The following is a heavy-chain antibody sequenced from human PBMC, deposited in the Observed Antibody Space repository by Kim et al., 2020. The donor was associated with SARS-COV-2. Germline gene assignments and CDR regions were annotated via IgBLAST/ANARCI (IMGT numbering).Heavy chain of an antibody. V-gene: IGHV3-30*04. Sequence: GGSLRLSCAASGFTFSSYAMHWVRQAPGKGLEWVAVISYDGSNKYYADSVKGRFTISRDNSKNTLYLQMNSLRAEDTAVYYCARPYSGSYRGWFDTWGQGTLVTVSS. CDR3: ARPYSGSYRGWFDT. J-gene: IGHJ5*02. D-gene: IGHD1-26*01. CDR2: ISYDGSNK. CDR1: GFTFSSYA.